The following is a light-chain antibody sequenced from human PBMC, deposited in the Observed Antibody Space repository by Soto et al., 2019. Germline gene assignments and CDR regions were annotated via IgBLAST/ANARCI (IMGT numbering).Light chain of an antibody. CDR1: SGHSTYA. Sequence: QLVLTQSPSASASLGASVKLTCTLSSGHSTYAIAWHQQQPEKGPRYLMKLNNDGSHTKGDGIPDRFSGSSSGAERYLTISSLQSEDEADYYCQTWVTGPPWAFGGGTKLTVL. V-gene: IGLV4-69*01. CDR3: QTWVTGPPWA. J-gene: IGLJ3*02. CDR2: LNNDGSH.